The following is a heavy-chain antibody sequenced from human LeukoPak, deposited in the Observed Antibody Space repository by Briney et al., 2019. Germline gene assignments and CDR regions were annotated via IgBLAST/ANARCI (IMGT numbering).Heavy chain of an antibody. CDR2: MSYSGRS. J-gene: IGHJ5*02. CDR3: ARAPYFRQFDP. V-gene: IGHV4-59*08. D-gene: IGHD2-21*01. CDR1: GDSINGYY. Sequence: SETLSLTCTVSGDSINGYYWSWIRQTPEKGLEWIGYMSYSGRSDYGPSLKSRVTMSIDTSKNQFSLKLSSVTAADTAVYYCARAPYFRQFDPWGQGTLVTVSS.